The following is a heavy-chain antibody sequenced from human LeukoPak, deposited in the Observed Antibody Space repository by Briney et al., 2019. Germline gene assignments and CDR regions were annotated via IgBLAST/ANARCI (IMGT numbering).Heavy chain of an antibody. J-gene: IGHJ4*02. V-gene: IGHV3-48*03. D-gene: IGHD6-13*01. CDR3: AKTLRSSSCFDY. CDR2: ISNSGSTR. CDR1: GFTFSSND. Sequence: GGSLRLSCAASGFTFSSNDMNWVRQAPGKGLEWVSYISNSGSTRYYADSVKGRFTISRDNSKNTLYLQMNSLRAEDTAVYYCAKTLRSSSCFDYWGQGTLVTVSS.